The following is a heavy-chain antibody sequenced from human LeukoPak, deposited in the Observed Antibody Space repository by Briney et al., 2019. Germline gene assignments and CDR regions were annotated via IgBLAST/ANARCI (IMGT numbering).Heavy chain of an antibody. CDR1: GFTFSSYS. Sequence: GSLRLSCAASGFTFSSYSMNWVRQPPGKGLEWIGNLYDSGSTYYNPSLKSRATISIDMSKNQFSLKLSSVTATDTAVYYCARVPPGSAAAGTGYFDYWGQGTLVTVSS. CDR3: ARVPPGSAAAGTGYFDY. CDR2: LYDSGST. V-gene: IGHV4-38-2*01. J-gene: IGHJ4*02. D-gene: IGHD6-13*01.